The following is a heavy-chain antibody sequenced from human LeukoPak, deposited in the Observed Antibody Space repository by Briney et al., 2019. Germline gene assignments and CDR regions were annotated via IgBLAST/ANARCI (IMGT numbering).Heavy chain of an antibody. J-gene: IGHJ4*02. CDR1: GGFFSGYY. V-gene: IGHV4-34*01. Sequence: SETLSLTCAVYGGFFSGYYWSWIRQPPGKGLEWIGEINHSGSNNYNPSLKGRVTISVDTSKNQFSLKLGSVTAADTAVYYCAREYCSGGSCYAHFDYWGQGTLVTVSS. CDR2: INHSGSN. CDR3: AREYCSGGSCYAHFDY. D-gene: IGHD2-15*01.